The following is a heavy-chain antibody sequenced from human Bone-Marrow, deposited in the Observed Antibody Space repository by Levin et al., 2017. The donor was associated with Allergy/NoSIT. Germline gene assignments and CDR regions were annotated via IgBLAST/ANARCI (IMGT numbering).Heavy chain of an antibody. V-gene: IGHV3-11*01. CDR1: GFTFSNHY. CDR3: AKAGAPIAVD. Sequence: LSLTCVASGFTFSNHYMSWIRQAPGKGLEWVSYINGGGERIYYADSVKGRFTTSRDNAKNSLYLQMNSLRVEDTAVYYCAKAGAPIAVDWGQGTLVTVSS. CDR2: INGGGERI. J-gene: IGHJ4*02. D-gene: IGHD3-10*01.